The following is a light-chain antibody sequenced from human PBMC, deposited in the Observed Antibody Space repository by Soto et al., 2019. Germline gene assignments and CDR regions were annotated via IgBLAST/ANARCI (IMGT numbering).Light chain of an antibody. V-gene: IGKV3-20*01. J-gene: IGKJ1*01. Sequence: IVLTQSPGTLSLSPGDRATLSCGASQTVSGNYLAWYQQKPGQVPRLLIYGASSRAIGIPDRFSGSGSGTDFALTISRREPEDFAVYYCQQYFKSPWTFGQGTKVEIK. CDR3: QQYFKSPWT. CDR1: QTVSGNY. CDR2: GAS.